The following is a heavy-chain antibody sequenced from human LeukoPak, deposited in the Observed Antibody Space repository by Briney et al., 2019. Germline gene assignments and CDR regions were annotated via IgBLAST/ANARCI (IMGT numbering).Heavy chain of an antibody. Sequence: SETLSLTCTVSGYSISSGYYWGWIRQPPGKGLEWIGSIYHSGSTYYNPSLKSRVTISVDTSKNQFSLKLSSVTAADTAVYYCASRRGNSGYDSFDYWGQGTLVTVSS. V-gene: IGHV4-38-2*02. CDR3: ASRRGNSGYDSFDY. J-gene: IGHJ4*02. D-gene: IGHD5-12*01. CDR2: IYHSGST. CDR1: GYSISSGYY.